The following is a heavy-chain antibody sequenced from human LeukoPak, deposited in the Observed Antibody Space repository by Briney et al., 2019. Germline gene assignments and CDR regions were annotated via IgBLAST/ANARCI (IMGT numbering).Heavy chain of an antibody. D-gene: IGHD4-11*01. CDR1: XFTXXG. CDR3: ARVDDYSNLFDY. V-gene: IGHV1-18*01. CDR2: ISAYNGKT. J-gene: IGHJ4*02. Sequence: XFTXXGSSXGRQAPGEGVEWRGWISAYNGKTNYAQKLQGRVTMTTDTSTSTAYMELRSLRSDDTAVYYCARVDDYSNLFDYWGQGTLVTVSS.